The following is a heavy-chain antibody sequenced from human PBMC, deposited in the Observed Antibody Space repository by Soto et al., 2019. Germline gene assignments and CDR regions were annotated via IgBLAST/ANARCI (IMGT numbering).Heavy chain of an antibody. CDR1: GFTFSSYA. Sequence: PGGFLRLSCAASGFTFSSYAMHWVRQAPGKGLEYVSAISSNGGSTYYANSVKGRFTISRDNSKNTLYLQMGSLRAEDMAVYYCARAWRGIAAAGTTFHPWGQGTLVTVSS. J-gene: IGHJ5*02. D-gene: IGHD6-13*01. V-gene: IGHV3-64*01. CDR3: ARAWRGIAAAGTTFHP. CDR2: ISSNGGST.